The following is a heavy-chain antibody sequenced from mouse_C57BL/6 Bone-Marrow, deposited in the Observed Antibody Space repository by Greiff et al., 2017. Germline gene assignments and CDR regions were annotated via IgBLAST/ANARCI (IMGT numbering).Heavy chain of an antibody. CDR2: IYPNYGTT. D-gene: IGHD1-1*01. CDR3: ARTLYYDGSSRYLDY. V-gene: IGHV1-39*01. Sequence: VQLQQSGPELVKPGASVKISCKASGSSFTDYNMNWVKQSNGKSLEWIGVIYPNYGTTSYNQKFKGKATLTVDPSSSTAYMQLNSLTSEDSAVYYCARTLYYDGSSRYLDYWGQGTTLTVSS. CDR1: GSSFTDYN. J-gene: IGHJ2*01.